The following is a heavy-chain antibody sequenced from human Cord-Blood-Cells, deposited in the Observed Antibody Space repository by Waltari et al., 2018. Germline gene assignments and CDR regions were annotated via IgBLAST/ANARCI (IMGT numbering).Heavy chain of an antibody. CDR3: ARGEVVVVAATSYYYGMDV. Sequence: QVQLQESGPGLVKPSETLSLTCTVSGGSISSYYWSWIRQPPGKGLEWIGYIYYSGRTNYNPSLKRRVTISVDTSKNQFSLKLSSVTAADTAVYYCARGEVVVVAATSYYYGMDVWGQGTTVTVSS. CDR2: IYYSGRT. J-gene: IGHJ6*02. V-gene: IGHV4-59*01. CDR1: GGSISSYY. D-gene: IGHD2-15*01.